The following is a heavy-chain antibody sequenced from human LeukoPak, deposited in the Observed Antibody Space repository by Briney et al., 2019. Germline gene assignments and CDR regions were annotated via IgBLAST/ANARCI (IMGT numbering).Heavy chain of an antibody. CDR2: TYYRSEWYT. CDR3: ARGSSGWYYFDY. CDR1: GDSVSSNSAA. Sequence: SQTLSLTCGISGDSVSSNSAAWNWIRQSPSRGLEWLGRTYYRSEWYTDYEVSVKSRLTINPDPSKNQFSLQLNSVTPEDTAVYYCARGSSGWYYFDYWGQGTLVTVSS. J-gene: IGHJ4*02. D-gene: IGHD6-19*01. V-gene: IGHV6-1*01.